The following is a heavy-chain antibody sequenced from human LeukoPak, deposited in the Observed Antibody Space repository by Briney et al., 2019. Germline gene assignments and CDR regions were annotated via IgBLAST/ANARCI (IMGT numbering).Heavy chain of an antibody. CDR2: ISSSSSSI. D-gene: IGHD6-19*01. Sequence: PGGSLRLSCAASGFIFSTYSMSWVRQAPGKGLEWLSYISSSSSSIDYADSVKGRFTISRDNAKDSLHLQMNSLRDEDTAVYYCARDLYNSGGDYWGQGTLVTVSS. J-gene: IGHJ4*02. CDR1: GFIFSTYS. V-gene: IGHV3-48*02. CDR3: ARDLYNSGGDY.